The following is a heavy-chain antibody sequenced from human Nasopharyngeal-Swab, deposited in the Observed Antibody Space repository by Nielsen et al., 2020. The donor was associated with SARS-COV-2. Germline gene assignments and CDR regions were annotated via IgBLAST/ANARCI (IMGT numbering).Heavy chain of an antibody. V-gene: IGHV3-64D*06. D-gene: IGHD3-16*01. CDR2: ISSNGGST. J-gene: IGHJ4*02. CDR1: GFTFSSYA. Sequence: GGSLRLSCSASGFTFSSYAMHWVRQAPGKGLEYVSAISSNGGSTYYADSVKGRFTISRDNSKNTLYLQMSSLRAEDTAVYYCVKSQRGWGVTRGYFDYWGQGTLVTVSS. CDR3: VKSQRGWGVTRGYFDY.